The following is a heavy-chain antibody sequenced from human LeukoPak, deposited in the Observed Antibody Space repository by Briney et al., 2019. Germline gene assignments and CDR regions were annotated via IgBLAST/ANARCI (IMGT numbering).Heavy chain of an antibody. CDR1: GGSISSSSYY. J-gene: IGHJ3*02. V-gene: IGHV4-39*07. D-gene: IGHD3-10*01. CDR2: IYYSGST. CDR3: ARFRLVRGPGGIDI. Sequence: SETLSLTCTVSGGSISSSSYYWGWIRQPPGKGLEWIGSIYYSGSTYYNPSLKSRVTISVDTSKNQFSLKLSSVTAADTAVYYCARFRLVRGPGGIDIWGQGTMVTVSS.